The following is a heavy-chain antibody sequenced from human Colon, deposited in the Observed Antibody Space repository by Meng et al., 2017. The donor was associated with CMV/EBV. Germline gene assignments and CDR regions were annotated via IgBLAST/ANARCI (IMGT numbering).Heavy chain of an antibody. CDR1: GFTFSSYE. D-gene: IGHD3-3*01. Sequence: GGSLRLSCAASGFTFSSYEMNWVRQAPGKGLEWVSYISNSGSTTYYADSVKGRFTISSDNAKNSLYLQMNSLTAEDTAVYYCASHDFWSGLTVDVWGQGTTVTVSS. CDR3: ASHDFWSGLTVDV. V-gene: IGHV3-48*03. CDR2: ISNSGSTT. J-gene: IGHJ6*02.